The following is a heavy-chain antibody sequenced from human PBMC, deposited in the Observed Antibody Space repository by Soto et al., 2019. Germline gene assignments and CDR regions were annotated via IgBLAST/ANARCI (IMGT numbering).Heavy chain of an antibody. CDR3: ATVLRYCISTSCYLGP. D-gene: IGHD2-2*01. V-gene: IGHV1-24*01. Sequence: ASVKVXCKVSGYTLTELSMHWVRQAPGKGLEWMGGFDPEDGETIYAQKFQGRVTMTEDTSTDTAYMELSSLRSEDAAVYYCATVLRYCISTSCYLGPWGQGTLVTVSS. J-gene: IGHJ5*02. CDR1: GYTLTELS. CDR2: FDPEDGET.